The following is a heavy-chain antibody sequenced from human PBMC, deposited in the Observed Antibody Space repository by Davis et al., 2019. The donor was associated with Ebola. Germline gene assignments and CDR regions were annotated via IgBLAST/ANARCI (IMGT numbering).Heavy chain of an antibody. CDR2: LGTSADT. V-gene: IGHV3-23*01. CDR1: GLTFRSFG. J-gene: IGHJ3*01. Sequence: GGSLRLSCATSGLTFRSFGMHWVRQAPGKGLEWVSTLGTSADTYYADSVKGRFTISRDNSRNTLYLQMNGLRVEDTAIYYCAKDTSNIWFDVWGQGTMVTVSS. CDR3: AKDTSNIWFDV. D-gene: IGHD1-26*01.